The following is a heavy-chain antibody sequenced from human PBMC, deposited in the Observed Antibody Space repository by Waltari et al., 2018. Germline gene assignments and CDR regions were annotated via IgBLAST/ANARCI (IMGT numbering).Heavy chain of an antibody. CDR3: ARGRYYYLSGPGTSQWYFDL. V-gene: IGHV4-30-4*01. CDR1: GGSIRSGDYY. Sequence: QVQLQESGPGLVRPSQTLSLTCTVSGGSIRSGDYYWSWIRQPPGKGLEWIGYIDPSGYTNYNPSLRSRITKSVDTSKNQFSLNLKSVTAADTAVYYCARGRYYYLSGPGTSQWYFDLWGRGTLVTVSS. CDR2: IDPSGYT. D-gene: IGHD3-10*01. J-gene: IGHJ2*01.